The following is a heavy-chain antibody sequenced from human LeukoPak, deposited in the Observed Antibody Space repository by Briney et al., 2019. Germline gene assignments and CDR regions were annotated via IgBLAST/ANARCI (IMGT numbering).Heavy chain of an antibody. J-gene: IGHJ4*02. D-gene: IGHD6-19*01. Sequence: GGSLRHSCAASGFTFSSYAMSWVRQAPAKGLEWVSAISGSGGSTYYADSVKGRFTISRDNSKNTLYLQMNSLRAEDTAVYYCARIRRYISGWWLVDYWGQGTLVTVSS. CDR2: ISGSGGST. CDR3: ARIRRYISGWWLVDY. V-gene: IGHV3-23*01. CDR1: GFTFSSYA.